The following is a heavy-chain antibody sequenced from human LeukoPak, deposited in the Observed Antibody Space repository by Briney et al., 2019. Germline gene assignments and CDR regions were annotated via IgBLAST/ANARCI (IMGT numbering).Heavy chain of an antibody. CDR1: GFTFISYG. Sequence: GWALRLTLAASGFTFISYGMHWVRQAPGKGLAWVAVIWYDGSNKYYAHSVKGRFTISRDNSKHTLYLQMNRLRAEDTAVYYCARDSGDYWGQGTLVTVSS. CDR2: IWYDGSNK. J-gene: IGHJ4*02. V-gene: IGHV3-33*01. CDR3: ARDSGDY.